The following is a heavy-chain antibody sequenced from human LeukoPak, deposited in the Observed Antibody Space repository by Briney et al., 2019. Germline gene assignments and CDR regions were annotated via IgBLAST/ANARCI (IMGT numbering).Heavy chain of an antibody. CDR2: IYYSGST. D-gene: IGHD1-26*01. CDR3: ARRKVFGGSYGSNWFDP. CDR1: GGSISSYY. V-gene: IGHV4-59*08. Sequence: SETLSLTCTVSGGSISSYYWSWIRQPPGKGLEWIGYIYYSGSTNYNPSLKSRVTISVDTSKNQFSLKLSSVTAADTAVYYCARRKVFGGSYGSNWFDPWGQGTLVTVSS. J-gene: IGHJ5*02.